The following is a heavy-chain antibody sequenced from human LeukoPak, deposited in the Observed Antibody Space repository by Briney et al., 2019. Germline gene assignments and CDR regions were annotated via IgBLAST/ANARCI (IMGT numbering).Heavy chain of an antibody. V-gene: IGHV3-30*09. J-gene: IGHJ3*02. CDR3: AREDIMITFGGVVVRYAFDI. CDR2: IAFDGSND. D-gene: IGHD3-16*02. CDR1: GFTFSTYA. Sequence: PGGSLRLSCAASGFTFSTYAMHWVRQAPGKGLEWVAVIAFDGSNDHSTDSVRGRFGISRDNSKNTVYLQMNSLRAEDTAVYYCAREDIMITFGGVVVRYAFDIWGQGTMVTVSS.